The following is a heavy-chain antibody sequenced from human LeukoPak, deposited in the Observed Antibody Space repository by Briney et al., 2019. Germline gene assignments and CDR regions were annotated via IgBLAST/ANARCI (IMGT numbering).Heavy chain of an antibody. Sequence: GGSLRLSCAASGFTFSSYAMTWVRQAPGKGLEWVSYISGSSGTTNYADSVMGRFTISRDNGKNSLYLQMNSLRAEDTAVYYCARDQGEKYDSSGYYPYWGQGTLVTVSS. CDR2: ISGSSGTT. D-gene: IGHD3-22*01. CDR3: ARDQGEKYDSSGYYPY. CDR1: GFTFSSYA. V-gene: IGHV3-48*04. J-gene: IGHJ4*02.